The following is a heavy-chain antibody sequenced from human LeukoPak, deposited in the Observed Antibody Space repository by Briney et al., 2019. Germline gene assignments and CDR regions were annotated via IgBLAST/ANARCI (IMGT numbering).Heavy chain of an antibody. Sequence: SETLSLTCTVSGGSISSYYWSWIRQPPGKGLEWIGYIYYSGSTNYNPSLKSRVTISVDTSKNQFSLKLSSVTAADMAVYYCARQRVVPAASPPYFDYWGQGTLVTVSS. CDR1: GGSISSYY. CDR3: ARQRVVPAASPPYFDY. V-gene: IGHV4-59*08. D-gene: IGHD2-2*01. J-gene: IGHJ4*02. CDR2: IYYSGST.